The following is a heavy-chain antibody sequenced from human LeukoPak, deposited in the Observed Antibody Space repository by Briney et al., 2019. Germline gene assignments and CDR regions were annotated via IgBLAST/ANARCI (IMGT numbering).Heavy chain of an antibody. CDR1: GYSISSGYY. V-gene: IGHV4-38-2*02. Sequence: SETLSLTCTVSGYSISSGYYWGWIRQPPGKGLEWIGSIYHSGSTNYNPSLKSRVTISVDTSKNQFSLKLSSVTAADTAVYYCARRRLRYWELLDYFDYWGQGTLVTVSS. D-gene: IGHD1-26*01. CDR2: IYHSGST. J-gene: IGHJ4*02. CDR3: ARRRLRYWELLDYFDY.